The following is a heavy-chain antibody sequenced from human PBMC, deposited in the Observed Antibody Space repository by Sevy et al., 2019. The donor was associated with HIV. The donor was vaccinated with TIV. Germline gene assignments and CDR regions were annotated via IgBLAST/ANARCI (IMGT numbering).Heavy chain of an antibody. V-gene: IGHV3-30-3*01. CDR1: GFTFSSFF. J-gene: IGHJ1*01. Sequence: GGSLRLSCAASGFTFSSFFMHWVRQAPGKGLKWVATISYDGSNEHYADSVKGRFTISRDNSKNALYLQMNSLRAEDTAVYYCALERLSSNVAEYFQNWGQGTLVTVSS. CDR2: ISYDGSNE. D-gene: IGHD1-1*01. CDR3: ALERLSSNVAEYFQN.